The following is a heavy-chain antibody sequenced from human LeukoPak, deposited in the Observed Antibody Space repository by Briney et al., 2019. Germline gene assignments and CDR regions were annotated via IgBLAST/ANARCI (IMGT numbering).Heavy chain of an antibody. CDR2: MNPNSGNT. D-gene: IGHD6-13*01. J-gene: IGHJ5*02. Sequence: GASVKVSCKASGYTFTSYDINWVRQATGQGLEWMGWMNPNSGNTGYAQKFQGRVTMTRNTSISTAYMELSSLRPEDTAVYYCARGNIAAAGSNYNWFDPWGQGTLVTVSS. CDR1: GYTFTSYD. CDR3: ARGNIAAAGSNYNWFDP. V-gene: IGHV1-8*01.